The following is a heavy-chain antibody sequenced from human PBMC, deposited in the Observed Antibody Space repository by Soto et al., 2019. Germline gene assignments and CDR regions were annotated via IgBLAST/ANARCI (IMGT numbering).Heavy chain of an antibody. Sequence: SETLSLTCAVYGGSFIGYYWSWIRQPPGKGLEWIGEINHSGSTNYNPSLKSRVTISVDTSKNQFSLKLSSVTAADTAVYYCARGECGGDCYFFDYWGQGTLVTVSS. CDR2: INHSGST. D-gene: IGHD2-21*02. CDR3: ARGECGGDCYFFDY. CDR1: GGSFIGYY. V-gene: IGHV4-34*01. J-gene: IGHJ4*02.